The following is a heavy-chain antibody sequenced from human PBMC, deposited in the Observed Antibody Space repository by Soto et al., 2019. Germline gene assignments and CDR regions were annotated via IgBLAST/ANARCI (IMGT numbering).Heavy chain of an antibody. D-gene: IGHD3-22*01. CDR3: ATAGLTMIPFDY. V-gene: IGHV3-30*03. J-gene: IGHJ4*02. CDR2: ISYDGSNK. Sequence: GGSLRLSCAASGFTFSSYGMHWVRQAPGKGLEWVAVISYDGSNKYYADSVKGRFTISRDNSKNTLYLQMNSLRAEDTAVYYCATAGLTMIPFDYWGQGTLVTVSS. CDR1: GFTFSSYG.